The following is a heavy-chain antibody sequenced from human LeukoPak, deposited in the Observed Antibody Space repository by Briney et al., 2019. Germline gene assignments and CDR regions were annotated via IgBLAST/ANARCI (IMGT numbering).Heavy chain of an antibody. CDR2: IYYSGST. J-gene: IGHJ4*02. D-gene: IGHD3-16*02. CDR1: GGSISSSSYY. CDR3: ARGPNYVWGSYRYFDY. V-gene: IGHV4-30-4*01. Sequence: SETLSLTCTVSGGSISSSSYYWRWIRQSPGKGLEWIGYIYYSGSTSYNPSLKSRVTISVDTSKNQFSLKLSSVTAAETAVYYCARGPNYVWGSYRYFDYWGQGTLVTVSS.